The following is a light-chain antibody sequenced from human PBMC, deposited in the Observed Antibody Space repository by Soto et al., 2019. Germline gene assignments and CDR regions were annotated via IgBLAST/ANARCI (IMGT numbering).Light chain of an antibody. CDR2: GAS. CDR3: QQYGSPPPAT. Sequence: EIVWTQSPGMLSWSPGERATLCCRASQGVSRSDFAWYQQKPGQAPRLLIYGASTRATGIPDRFSGSGSGTDFPLTISRLQPEDFAVYYCQQYGSPPPATFGQGTKVDI. J-gene: IGKJ1*01. V-gene: IGKV3-20*01. CDR1: QGVSRSD.